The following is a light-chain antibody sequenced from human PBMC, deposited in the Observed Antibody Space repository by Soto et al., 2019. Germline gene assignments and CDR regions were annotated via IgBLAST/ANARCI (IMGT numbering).Light chain of an antibody. J-gene: IGLJ2*01. CDR2: EVI. V-gene: IGLV2-14*01. Sequence: QSALTQPASVSGSPRQSITISCTGTSSDVGRYNYVSWYQQHPGRAPRLIVYEVINRPAGVSNRFSGSKSGNTASLTISGLHAADEADYYCCSYTRSSTLLFGGGTKLTVL. CDR3: CSYTRSSTLL. CDR1: SSDVGRYNY.